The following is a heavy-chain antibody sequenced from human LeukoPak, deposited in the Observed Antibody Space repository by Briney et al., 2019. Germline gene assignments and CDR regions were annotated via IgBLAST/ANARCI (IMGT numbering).Heavy chain of an antibody. Sequence: SETLSLTCTVSGGSISSSSYYWGWIRQPPGKGLEWIGSIYYSGSTYYNPSLKSRVTISVDTSKNQFSLKLSSVTAADTAVYYCARVVGSTPHLFDYWGQGTLVTVSS. CDR1: GGSISSSSYY. CDR3: ARVVGSTPHLFDY. V-gene: IGHV4-39*07. CDR2: IYYSGST. D-gene: IGHD2-15*01. J-gene: IGHJ4*02.